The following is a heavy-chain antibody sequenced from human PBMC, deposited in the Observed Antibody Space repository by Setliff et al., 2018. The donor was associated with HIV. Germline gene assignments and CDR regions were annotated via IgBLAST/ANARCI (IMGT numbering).Heavy chain of an antibody. D-gene: IGHD3-22*01. J-gene: IGHJ4*02. CDR1: GYTFTDNY. CDR2: INSASGGT. CDR3: AKDRTVVVITIFDY. V-gene: IGHV1-2*02. Sequence: AASVKVSCKASGYTFTDNYIHWVRQAPGQGLEWMAWINSASGGTNYAQNFPGRVTVTRDTSINTVYLELNSLRAEDTAVYYCAKDRTVVVITIFDYWGQGTLVTVSS.